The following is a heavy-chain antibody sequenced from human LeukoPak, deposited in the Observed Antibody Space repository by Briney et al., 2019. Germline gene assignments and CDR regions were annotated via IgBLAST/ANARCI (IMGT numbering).Heavy chain of an antibody. Sequence: PSETLSLTCAVYGGSFSGYYWSWIRQPPGKGLEWIGEINHSGSTNYNPSLKSRVTISVDTSKNQFSLKLSSVTAADTAVYYCARVVRYYNVGHYYGMDVWGQGTTVTVSS. CDR3: ARVVRYYNVGHYYGMDV. CDR1: GGSFSGYY. J-gene: IGHJ6*02. D-gene: IGHD3-10*01. CDR2: INHSGST. V-gene: IGHV4-34*01.